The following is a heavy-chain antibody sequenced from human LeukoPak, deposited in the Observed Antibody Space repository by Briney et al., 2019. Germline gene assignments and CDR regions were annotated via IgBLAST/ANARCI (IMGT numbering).Heavy chain of an antibody. Sequence: SVKVSCTASGGTFSSYAISWVRQAPGQGLEWMGGIIPIFGTANYAQKFQGRVTITADESTSTAYMELSSLRSEDTAVYYCARLDSSGWPFDPWGQGTLVTVSS. V-gene: IGHV1-69*13. CDR1: GGTFSSYA. CDR3: ARLDSSGWPFDP. CDR2: IIPIFGTA. J-gene: IGHJ5*02. D-gene: IGHD6-19*01.